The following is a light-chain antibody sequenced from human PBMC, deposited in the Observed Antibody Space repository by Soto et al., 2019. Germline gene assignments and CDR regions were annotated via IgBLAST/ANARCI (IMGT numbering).Light chain of an antibody. CDR1: SSDVGSYNY. J-gene: IGLJ1*01. V-gene: IGLV2-14*01. Sequence: QSALTQPASVSGSPGQSITISCTGTSSDVGSYNYVSWYQQQAGKAPKLLIYEVNYRPSGVSDRFSGSKYGTTASLTISGLQAEDEADYYCSSYTTTKNCVFGTGTKVTVL. CDR2: EVN. CDR3: SSYTTTKNCV.